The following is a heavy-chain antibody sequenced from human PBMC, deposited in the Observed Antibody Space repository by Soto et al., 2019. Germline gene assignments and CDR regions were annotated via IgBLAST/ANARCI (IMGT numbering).Heavy chain of an antibody. Sequence: SETLSLTCVVSGGSLGDYFRCWIRHPPGMALEWIGEINHLGSINYNPSLKSRVTMSVDTSKNQFSLTLNSVTAADTATYYCARGGISHWAYFYYMDVWDRGTTVTVSS. CDR3: ARGGISHWAYFYYMDV. D-gene: IGHD2-21*01. CDR1: GGSLGDYF. J-gene: IGHJ6*03. CDR2: INHLGSI. V-gene: IGHV4-34*01.